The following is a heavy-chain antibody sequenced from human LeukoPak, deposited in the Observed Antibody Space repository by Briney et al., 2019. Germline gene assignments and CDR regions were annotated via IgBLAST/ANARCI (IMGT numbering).Heavy chain of an antibody. J-gene: IGHJ5*02. CDR2: INHSGST. CDR3: ARGGGSFNWFDP. CDR1: GGSFSGYY. V-gene: IGHV4-34*01. Sequence: SETLSLTCAVYGGSFSGYYWSWIRQPPGKGLEWIGEINHSGSTNYNPSLKSRVTISVDTSKNQFSLKLSSVTAADTAVYYCARGGGSFNWFDPWGQGTLVTVSS. D-gene: IGHD2-15*01.